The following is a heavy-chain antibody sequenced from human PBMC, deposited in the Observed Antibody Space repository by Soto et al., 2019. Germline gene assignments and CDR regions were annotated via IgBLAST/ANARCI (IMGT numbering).Heavy chain of an antibody. V-gene: IGHV4-59*01. CDR2: IYYSGST. CDR1: GASISNYY. D-gene: IGHD6-25*01. CDR3: ARAPFSSAWNFDY. J-gene: IGHJ4*02. Sequence: SETLSLTCTVSGASISNYYLSWIRQPPGKGLEWIGHIYYSGSTSYNPSLKSRVIISVDTSKNQFSLKLSSVTAADTAVYCCARAPFSSAWNFDYWGQGTLVTVSS.